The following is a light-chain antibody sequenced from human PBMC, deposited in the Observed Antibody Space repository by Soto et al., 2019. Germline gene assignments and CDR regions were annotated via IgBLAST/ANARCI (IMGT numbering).Light chain of an antibody. CDR1: SSNIGAGYD. V-gene: IGLV1-40*01. CDR2: GNS. CDR3: QSYDSSLSGWV. J-gene: IGLJ3*02. Sequence: QSVLPQPPSVSGAPGQSVTISCTGSSSNIGAGYDVHWYQQLPGTAPKLLISGNSNRPSGVPDRFSGSKSGTSASLAITGLQAEDEADYYCQSYDSSLSGWVFGGGTKLTVL.